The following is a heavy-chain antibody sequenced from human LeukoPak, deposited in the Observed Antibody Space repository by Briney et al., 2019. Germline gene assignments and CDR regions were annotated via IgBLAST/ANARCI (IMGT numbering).Heavy chain of an antibody. Sequence: GASVKVSCKASGGTFSSYAISWVRQAPGQGLEWMGGIIPIFGTANYAQKFQGRVTITTDESTSTAYMELSSLRSEDTAVYYCARGYSNLEDAFDIWGQGTMGTVSS. CDR2: IIPIFGTA. J-gene: IGHJ3*02. D-gene: IGHD4-11*01. V-gene: IGHV1-69*05. CDR3: ARGYSNLEDAFDI. CDR1: GGTFSSYA.